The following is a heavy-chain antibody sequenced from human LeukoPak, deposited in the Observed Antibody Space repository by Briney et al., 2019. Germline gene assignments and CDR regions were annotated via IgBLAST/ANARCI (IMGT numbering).Heavy chain of an antibody. D-gene: IGHD1-26*01. CDR2: ISGSGGST. J-gene: IGHJ4*02. V-gene: IGHV3-23*01. Sequence: GGSLRLSCAVSGFTFSSYAMNWVRQAPGKGLEWVSAISGSGGSTYYADYVKGRFTISRDKSKNTLYLEMNSLRADDTAVYYCAKGDTTWELPHDYWGQGTLVTVSS. CDR3: AKGDTTWELPHDY. CDR1: GFTFSSYA.